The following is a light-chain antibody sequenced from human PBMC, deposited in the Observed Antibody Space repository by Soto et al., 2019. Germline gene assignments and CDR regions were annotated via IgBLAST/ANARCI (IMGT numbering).Light chain of an antibody. V-gene: IGKV1-12*01. CDR2: TVS. CDR3: EQGKSFPFL. Sequence: IQMTQSPSSVSASVGDTVTLSCQTSHGVSGWLAWYQQKPGKAPTLLIYTVSNLQSGVPSRFSGSGSGTDFILLITTLHPKDFATYFEEQGKSFPFLFGPGTKVDVK. J-gene: IGKJ3*01. CDR1: HGVSGW.